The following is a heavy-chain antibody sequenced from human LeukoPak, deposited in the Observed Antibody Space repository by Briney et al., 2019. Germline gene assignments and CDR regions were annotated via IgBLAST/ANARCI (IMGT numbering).Heavy chain of an antibody. CDR3: AREDYYDSLGYFDL. CDR1: GFTFSSYA. J-gene: IGHJ2*01. CDR2: ISASGSGSTI. V-gene: IGHV3-48*03. Sequence: GGSLRLSCAASGFTFSSYAMSWVRQAPGKGLEWLSYISASGSGSTIYYADSVKGRFTISRDNAKNSLYLQMNSLRAEDTAVYYCAREDYYDSLGYFDLWGRGTLVTVSS. D-gene: IGHD3-22*01.